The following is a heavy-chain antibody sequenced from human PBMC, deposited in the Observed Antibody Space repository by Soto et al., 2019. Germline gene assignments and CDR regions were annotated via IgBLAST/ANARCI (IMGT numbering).Heavy chain of an antibody. CDR1: GYTFTGYY. J-gene: IGHJ1*01. CDR3: ARGCAAERYNSDVKGRFSS. D-gene: IGHD6-19*01. Sequence: QVPLVQSGAAVKKPGASVKVSCKASGYTFTGYYMHWVRQAPGQGLEWMGWINPNSGGTKYAEKFQGRDTMTRGTSSSTAYMEKSRLRPDNTAMYYCARGCAAERYNSDVKGRFSSWGEGTLIIVST. V-gene: IGHV1-2*02. CDR2: INPNSGGT.